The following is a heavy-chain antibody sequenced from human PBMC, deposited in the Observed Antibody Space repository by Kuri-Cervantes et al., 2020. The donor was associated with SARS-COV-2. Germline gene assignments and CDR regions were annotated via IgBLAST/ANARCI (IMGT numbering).Heavy chain of an antibody. Sequence: GESLKISCAASGFTFSSYGMHWVRQAPGKGLEWVAVIWYDGSNKYYADSVKGRFTISRDNSKNTLYLQMNSLRAEDTAVYYCTPASQGATPFDYWGQGTLVTVSS. CDR1: GFTFSSYG. J-gene: IGHJ4*02. CDR3: TPASQGATPFDY. D-gene: IGHD1-26*01. CDR2: IWYDGSNK. V-gene: IGHV3-33*01.